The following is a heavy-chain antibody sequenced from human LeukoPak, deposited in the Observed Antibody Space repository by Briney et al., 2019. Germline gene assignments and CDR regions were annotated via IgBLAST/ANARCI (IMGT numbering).Heavy chain of an antibody. CDR3: ARAIEEYYYDSSGYSLDY. Sequence: GRSLRLSCAASGFTFSSYGMHWVRQAPGKGLEWVAVIWYGGSNKYYADSVKGRFTISRDNSKNTLYLQMNSLRAEDTAVYYCARAIEEYYYDSSGYSLDYWGQGTLVTVSS. CDR2: IWYGGSNK. J-gene: IGHJ4*02. CDR1: GFTFSSYG. D-gene: IGHD3-22*01. V-gene: IGHV3-33*01.